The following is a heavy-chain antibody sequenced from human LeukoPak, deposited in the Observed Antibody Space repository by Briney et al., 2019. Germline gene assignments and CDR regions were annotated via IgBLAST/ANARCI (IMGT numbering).Heavy chain of an antibody. CDR1: GYSFSSYW. D-gene: IGHD5-12*01. J-gene: IGHJ4*02. V-gene: IGHV5-51*01. CDR3: ARRSNDGYEYFDY. Sequence: GESLKISCKGSGYSFSSYWIGWVRQMPGKGLEWMGIIYPGDSDTRYSPSFQGQVTISADKSINTTYLQWSSLKASDTAMYYCARRSNDGYEYFDYWGQGTLVTVSS. CDR2: IYPGDSDT.